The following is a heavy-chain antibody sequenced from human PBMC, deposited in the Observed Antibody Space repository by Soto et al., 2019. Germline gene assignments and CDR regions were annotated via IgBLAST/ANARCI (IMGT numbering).Heavy chain of an antibody. D-gene: IGHD3-10*01. J-gene: IGHJ4*02. V-gene: IGHV4-30-4*01. CDR2: IYYSGST. Sequence: QVQLQESGPGLVKPSQTLSLTCTVSGGSISSGDYYWSWIRQPPGQGLAWIGYIYYSGSTYYNPSLKSRVTISVDTSKNQFSLKLSSVTAADTAVYYCARVGGFGATTIDYWGQGTLVTVSS. CDR1: GGSISSGDYY. CDR3: ARVGGFGATTIDY.